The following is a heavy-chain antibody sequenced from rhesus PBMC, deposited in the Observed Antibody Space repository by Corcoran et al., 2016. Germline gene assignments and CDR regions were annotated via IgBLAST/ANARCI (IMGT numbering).Heavy chain of an antibody. CDR2: IIYSGST. CDR1: GGSISSGYYY. D-gene: IGHD4-23*01. Sequence: QVQLQESGPGLVKPSETLSLTCAVSGGSISSGYYYWSWIRQPPGKGLEWIGCIIYSGSTSYNPSLKSRVTISRDTSKNQFSLKLSSVTAADTAVYYCAREGFRIQQKYYYGLDSWGQGVVVTVSS. J-gene: IGHJ6*01. V-gene: IGHV4-122*02. CDR3: AREGFRIQQKYYYGLDS.